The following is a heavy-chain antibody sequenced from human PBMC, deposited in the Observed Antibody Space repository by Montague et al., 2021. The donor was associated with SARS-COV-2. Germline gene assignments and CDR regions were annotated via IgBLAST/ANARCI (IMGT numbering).Heavy chain of an antibody. J-gene: IGHJ5*02. CDR3: ARLKVAPNGGWNWFDP. Sequence: TLSLTCSLSGGSISSEGFSWSWIRQPPGKGLEWIGHIFHTGTPHYSPSLKSRVTISIDRSKNQFSLNLDSVTAADTAVYYCARLKVAPNGGWNWFDPWGQGILVTVSS. D-gene: IGHD6-19*01. CDR1: GGSISSEGFS. V-gene: IGHV4-30-2*01. CDR2: IFHTGTP.